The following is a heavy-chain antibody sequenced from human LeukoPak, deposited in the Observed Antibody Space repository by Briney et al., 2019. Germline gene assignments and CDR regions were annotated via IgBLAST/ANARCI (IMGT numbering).Heavy chain of an antibody. CDR1: GFVYSAFW. CDR3: AREKASSTGATDYDF. Sequence: PGGSLRLSCAASGFVYSAFWMSWVRQAPGKGLEWVANIKQDGSEKYYEDSVKGRFTISRDNARNSLFLQMNSLRAGDTAVYYCAREKASSTGATDYDFWGQGTLVTVSS. J-gene: IGHJ4*02. CDR2: IKQDGSEK. D-gene: IGHD1-1*01. V-gene: IGHV3-7*01.